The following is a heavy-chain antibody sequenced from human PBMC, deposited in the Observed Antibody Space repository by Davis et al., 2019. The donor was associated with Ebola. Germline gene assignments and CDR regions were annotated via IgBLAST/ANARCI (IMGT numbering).Heavy chain of an antibody. Sequence: PGGSLRLSCAASGFTFSSYSMNWVRQAPGKGLEWVSSISSSSSTIYYADSVKGRFTISRDNSKNTLYLQMNSLRAEDTAVYYCAKVRVVVTAMHFDYWGQGTLVTVSS. CDR2: ISSSSSTI. CDR1: GFTFSSYS. D-gene: IGHD2-21*02. CDR3: AKVRVVVTAMHFDY. J-gene: IGHJ4*02. V-gene: IGHV3-48*01.